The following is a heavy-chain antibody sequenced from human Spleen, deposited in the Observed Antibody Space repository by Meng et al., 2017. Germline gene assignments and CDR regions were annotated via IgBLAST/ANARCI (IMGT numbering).Heavy chain of an antibody. J-gene: IGHJ4*02. CDR3: ARGGYDYGGSRHMAFDY. D-gene: IGHD4-23*01. V-gene: IGHV4-30-4*01. CDR2: IYYSGST. CDR1: GGSISSGDYY. Sequence: QVQLQESGPGLVKPSQPLSLTCTASGGSISSGDYYWSWIRQPPGKGLEWIGHIYYSGSTQYNPSLRSRVTMSVDTSKNQFSLMLSSVTAADTAVFYCARGGYDYGGSRHMAFDYWGQGTLVTVSS.